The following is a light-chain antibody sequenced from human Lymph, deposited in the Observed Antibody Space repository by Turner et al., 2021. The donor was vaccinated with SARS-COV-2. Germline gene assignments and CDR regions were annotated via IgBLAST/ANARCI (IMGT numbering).Light chain of an antibody. CDR1: QSLLHSNGYNY. J-gene: IGKJ2*01. CDR2: LGS. CDR3: MQALQTPYT. Sequence: DIVVTQSPLSLPVTPGEPASISCRSSQSLLHSNGYNYLDWYLQKPGQSPQLLIYLGSNRASGVPDRFSGSGSGTDFTLQISRVEDEDVGVYYCMQALQTPYTFGQGTKLEIK. V-gene: IGKV2-28*01.